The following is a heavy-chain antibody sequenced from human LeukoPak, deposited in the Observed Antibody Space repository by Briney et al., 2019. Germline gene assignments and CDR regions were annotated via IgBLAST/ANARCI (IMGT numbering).Heavy chain of an antibody. D-gene: IGHD3-22*01. CDR1: GYSFTTHW. J-gene: IGHJ4*02. Sequence: GESLKISCKASGYSFTTHWIGWVRQMPGKGLEWMGIIYPGDSDTRYSPSFQGQATISVDKSIGTAYLQWSSLEASDTAMYYCARLHYSDSIWYYFDYWGQRTLVTVSS. V-gene: IGHV5-51*01. CDR3: ARLHYSDSIWYYFDY. CDR2: IYPGDSDT.